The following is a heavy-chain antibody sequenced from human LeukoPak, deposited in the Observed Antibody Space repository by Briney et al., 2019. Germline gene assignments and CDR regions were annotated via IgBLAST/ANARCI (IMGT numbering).Heavy chain of an antibody. V-gene: IGHV1-69*13. CDR2: IIPIFGTA. CDR3: ARVAQRGVIFNWFDP. D-gene: IGHD3-10*01. CDR1: GGTFSSYA. J-gene: IGHJ5*02. Sequence: GASVKVSCKASGGTFSSYAISWVRQAPGQGLEWMGGIIPIFGTANYAQKFQGRVTITADESTSTAYMELSSLRSEDTAVYYCARVAQRGVIFNWFDPWGQGTLVTVSS.